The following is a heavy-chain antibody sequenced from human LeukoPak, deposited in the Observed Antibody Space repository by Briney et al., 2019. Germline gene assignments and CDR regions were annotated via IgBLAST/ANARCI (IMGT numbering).Heavy chain of an antibody. Sequence: GASLRLSCAASGFTFSSYAMSWVRQAPGKGLEWVSAISGSGGSTYYADCVKGRFTISRDNSKNTLYLQMNSLRAEDTAVYYCAKCYSHWLVPFDYWGQGTLVTVSS. CDR3: AKCYSHWLVPFDY. CDR1: GFTFSSYA. V-gene: IGHV3-23*01. CDR2: ISGSGGST. D-gene: IGHD6-19*01. J-gene: IGHJ4*02.